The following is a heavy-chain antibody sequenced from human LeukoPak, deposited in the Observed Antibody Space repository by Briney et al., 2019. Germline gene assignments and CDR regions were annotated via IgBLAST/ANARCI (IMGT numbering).Heavy chain of an antibody. CDR3: AREWEIRLIAFDI. J-gene: IGHJ3*02. V-gene: IGHV3-66*01. CDR2: ICSGGDT. CDR1: GVTGGSSE. Sequence: VGSLSLHGSASGVTGGSSEMSWGRQAPGKGLEWVSVICSGGDTYYADSVKGRVTISRDNSKNTLYLQMNSLRAEDTAVYYCAREWEIRLIAFDIWGQATKHTVSS. D-gene: IGHD4-17*01.